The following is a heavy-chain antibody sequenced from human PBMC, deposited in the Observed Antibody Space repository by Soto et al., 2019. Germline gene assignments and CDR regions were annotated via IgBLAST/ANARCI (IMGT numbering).Heavy chain of an antibody. CDR3: ARLFCSTTTCDSWFDP. D-gene: IGHD2-2*01. CDR2: IDPRDSYV. J-gene: IGHJ5*02. Sequence: SLKISCTGFGYTFTTFWVTWVRQMPGKGLEWMGRIDPRDSYVNYSPSFQGHVTISVDKSISTAYLQWGSLKASDTAMYYCARLFCSTTTCDSWFDPWGQGTLVTVSS. CDR1: GYTFTTFW. V-gene: IGHV5-10-1*01.